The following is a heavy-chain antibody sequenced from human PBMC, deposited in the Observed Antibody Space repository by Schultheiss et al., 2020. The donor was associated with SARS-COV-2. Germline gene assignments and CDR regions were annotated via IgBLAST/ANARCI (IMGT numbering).Heavy chain of an antibody. D-gene: IGHD6-19*01. J-gene: IGHJ6*02. CDR2: ISAYNGNT. V-gene: IGHV1-18*01. CDR3: ARGLKQWTHNGYGYYYGMDV. CDR1: GYTFTSYG. Sequence: ASVKVSCKASGYTFTSYGISWVRQAPGQGLEWMGWISAYNGNTNYAQKFQGRVTMTRNTSISTAYMELSSLRSEDTAVYYCARGLKQWTHNGYGYYYGMDVWGQGTTVTVSS.